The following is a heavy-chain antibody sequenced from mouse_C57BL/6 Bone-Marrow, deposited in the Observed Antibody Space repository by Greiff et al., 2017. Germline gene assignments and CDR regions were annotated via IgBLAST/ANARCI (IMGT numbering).Heavy chain of an antibody. CDR1: GYTFTSYG. D-gene: IGHD1-1*01. J-gene: IGHJ3*01. Sequence: QVQLQQSGAELARPGASVKLSCKASGYTFTSYGISWVKQRTGQGLEWIGEIYPRSGNTYYNEKFKGKATLTADKSSSTAYMELRGLTSEDSAFYFCARGRRNYYGSTWFAYWGQGTLVTVSA. CDR3: ARGRRNYYGSTWFAY. CDR2: IYPRSGNT. V-gene: IGHV1-81*01.